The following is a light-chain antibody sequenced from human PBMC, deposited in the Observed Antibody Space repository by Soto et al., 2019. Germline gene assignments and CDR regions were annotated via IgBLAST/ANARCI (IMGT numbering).Light chain of an antibody. CDR1: QSISTY. V-gene: IGKV1-39*01. J-gene: IGKJ2*01. Sequence: DIQMTQSPSSLSASVGDRVIITCRASQSISTYLNWYQHKPGNAPKLLISAASTLQRGVPSRFSGSGSGSDFTLTISSLQPEDFATYFCQQSYNPPYTFGQVIKLEI. CDR3: QQSYNPPYT. CDR2: AAS.